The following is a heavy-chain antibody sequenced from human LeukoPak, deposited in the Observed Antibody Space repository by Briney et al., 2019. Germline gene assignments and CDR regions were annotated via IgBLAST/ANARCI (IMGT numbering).Heavy chain of an antibody. CDR3: ARGRLWFGFKTERNWFDP. CDR2: IYTSGST. D-gene: IGHD3-10*01. Sequence: PSQTLSLTCTVSGGSISSGSYYWSWIRQPAGKGLEWIGRIYTSGSTNYNPSLKSRVTISVDTSKNQFSLKLSSVTAADTAVYYCARGRLWFGFKTERNWFDPWGQGTLVTISS. V-gene: IGHV4-61*02. J-gene: IGHJ5*02. CDR1: GGSISSGSYY.